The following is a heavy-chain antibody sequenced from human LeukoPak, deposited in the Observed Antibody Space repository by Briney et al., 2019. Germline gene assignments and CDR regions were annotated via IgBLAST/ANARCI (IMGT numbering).Heavy chain of an antibody. CDR3: ARPRTHDSSAYYHY. CDR1: GYSINNYW. J-gene: IGHJ4*02. Sequence: GESLKISCKGSGYSINNYWIGWVRQMPGKGLEWMGIIYPADSDIRYSPSFQGQVTISADKSISTAYLQWSSLKASDTAMYYCARPRTHDSSAYYHYWGQGTLVTVSS. V-gene: IGHV5-51*01. CDR2: IYPADSDI. D-gene: IGHD3-22*01.